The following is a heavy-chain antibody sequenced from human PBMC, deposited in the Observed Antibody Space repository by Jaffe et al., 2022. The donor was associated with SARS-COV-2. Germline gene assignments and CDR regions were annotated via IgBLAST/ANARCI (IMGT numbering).Heavy chain of an antibody. CDR3: TSLSGSKSSDAFDI. Sequence: EVQLVESGGGLVQPGRSLRLSCTASGFTFGDYAMSWFRQAPGKGLEWVGFIRSKAYGGTTEYAASVKGRFTISRDDSKSIAYLQMNSLKTEDTAVYYCTSLSGSKSSDAFDIWGQGTMVTVSS. V-gene: IGHV3-49*03. CDR1: GFTFGDYA. CDR2: IRSKAYGGTT. J-gene: IGHJ3*02. D-gene: IGHD1-26*01.